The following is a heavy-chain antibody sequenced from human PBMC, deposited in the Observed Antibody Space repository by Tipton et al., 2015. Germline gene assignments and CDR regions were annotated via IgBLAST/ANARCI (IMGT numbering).Heavy chain of an antibody. CDR3: ARGQYYDFWSGYYLNPYFDY. CDR1: GGSISSSSYY. V-gene: IGHV4-39*07. Sequence: LRLSCTVSGGSISSSSYYWAWIRQPPGKGLEWIGSISHSGNTYYNPSLKSRVTMSVDKSKNHFSLKLSSVTAADTAVYYCARGQYYDFWSGYYLNPYFDYWGQGTLVTVSS. J-gene: IGHJ4*02. CDR2: ISHSGNT. D-gene: IGHD3-3*01.